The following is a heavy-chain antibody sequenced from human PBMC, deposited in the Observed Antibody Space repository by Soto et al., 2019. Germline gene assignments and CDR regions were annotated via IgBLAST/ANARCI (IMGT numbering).Heavy chain of an antibody. J-gene: IGHJ4*02. V-gene: IGHV2-5*02. Sequence: QITLKESGLTLVKPTQTLTLTCTFSGFSLTTSGVGVGWIRQPPAKALEWLALIYWDDDKRYSPSLKNRLTITKDTSINQVVLTMTNMDPVDTATYYCVRGRCSARSTYFDYWGQGTLVTVS. CDR1: GFSLTTSGVG. D-gene: IGHD3-10*02. CDR3: VRGRCSARSTYFDY. CDR2: IYWDDDK.